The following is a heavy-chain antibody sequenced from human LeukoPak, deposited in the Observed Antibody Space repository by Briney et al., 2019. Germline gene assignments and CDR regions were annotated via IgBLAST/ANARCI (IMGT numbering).Heavy chain of an antibody. CDR3: ARKLRLGGNWFDP. Sequence: ASVKVSCKTSGGTFTSYAITWVRQAPGQGLEWMGKIIPISGTTNYAQEFQGRVTFTADESTSTDYMELSSLRSEDTALYYCARKLRLGGNWFDPWGQGTLVTVSS. D-gene: IGHD1-26*01. CDR2: IIPISGTT. V-gene: IGHV1-69*13. J-gene: IGHJ5*02. CDR1: GGTFTSYA.